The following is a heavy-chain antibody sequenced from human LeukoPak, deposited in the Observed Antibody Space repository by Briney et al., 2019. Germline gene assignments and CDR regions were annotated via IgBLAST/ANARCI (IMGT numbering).Heavy chain of an antibody. CDR3: AREGSGSYYNWFDR. J-gene: IGHJ5*02. D-gene: IGHD1-26*01. CDR2: IYYSGST. Sequence: SETLSLTCTVSGGSISSYYWSWIRQPPGKGLEWVGYIYYSGSTKYNPSLKSRVTISLDTSKNQFYLRLSSVTAADTAVYYCAREGSGSYYNWFDRWGQGTLVTVSS. CDR1: GGSISSYY. V-gene: IGHV4-59*01.